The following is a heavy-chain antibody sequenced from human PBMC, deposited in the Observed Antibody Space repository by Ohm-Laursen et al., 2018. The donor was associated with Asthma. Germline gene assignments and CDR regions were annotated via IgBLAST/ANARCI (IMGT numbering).Heavy chain of an antibody. CDR2: GGSYYDGGLK. D-gene: IGHD3-3*01. V-gene: IGHV3-30-3*01. CDR3: ARDVMEWYLPAFDF. J-gene: IGHJ4*02. CDR1: GFTFRSYA. Sequence: CAASGFTFRSYAMHWVRQAPGKGLEWVAVGGSYYDGGLKYYADSVNGRFTVSRDDSKNTLYLQMNSLRPDDTAVYYCARDVMEWYLPAFDFWGQGTLVTVSS.